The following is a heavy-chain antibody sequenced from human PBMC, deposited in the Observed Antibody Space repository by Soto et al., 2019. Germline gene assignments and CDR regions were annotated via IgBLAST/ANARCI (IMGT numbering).Heavy chain of an antibody. Sequence: SSSXSLTGTVSVCCMMIGDYYLWWIRQPPGKVLDRIGYIYYSGSAHYNPSLKSRVTISLDMSKNQLSLKLSSVTDADTAVYYCARVASASRADFDICGQRTMV. J-gene: IGHJ3*02. CDR3: ARVASASRADFDI. CDR1: VCCMMIGDYY. CDR2: IYYSGSA. V-gene: IGHV4-30-4*01. D-gene: IGHD2-15*01.